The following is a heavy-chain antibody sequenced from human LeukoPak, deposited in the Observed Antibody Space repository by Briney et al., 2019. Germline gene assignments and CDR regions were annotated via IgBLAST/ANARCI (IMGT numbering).Heavy chain of an antibody. CDR3: GCGDYYYYMDV. V-gene: IGHV3-11*04. Sequence: GGSLRLSCAASGFTFSDYYMTWIRQAPGKGLEWVSYVSSSGNTIYYADSVKGRFTISRDNAKNSLYLQMNSLRAEDTAVYYCGCGDYYYYMDVWGKGTTVTVSS. D-gene: IGHD4-17*01. J-gene: IGHJ6*03. CDR2: VSSSGNTI. CDR1: GFTFSDYY.